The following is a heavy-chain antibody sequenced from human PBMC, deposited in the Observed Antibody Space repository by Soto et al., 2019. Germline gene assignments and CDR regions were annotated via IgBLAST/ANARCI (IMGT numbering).Heavy chain of an antibody. Sequence: EVQLVESGGGLVQPGGSLRLSCAASGFTVSSNYMSWVRQAPGKGLEWVSVIYSGGSTYYADSVKGRFTISRDNSKNTLYIQMNRLRAEDTAVYYCASDSSGYDAFDIWGQGTMVTVSS. J-gene: IGHJ3*02. D-gene: IGHD3-22*01. V-gene: IGHV3-66*01. CDR1: GFTVSSNY. CDR3: ASDSSGYDAFDI. CDR2: IYSGGST.